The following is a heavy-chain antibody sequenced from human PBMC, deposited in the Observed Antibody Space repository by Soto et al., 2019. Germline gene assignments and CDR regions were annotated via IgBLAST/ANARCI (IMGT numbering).Heavy chain of an antibody. CDR3: ARAYYYGSGRRYYYYYYMDV. J-gene: IGHJ6*03. V-gene: IGHV4-34*01. D-gene: IGHD3-10*01. CDR2: INHSGST. CDR1: GGSFSGYY. Sequence: PSETLSLTCAVYGGSFSGYYWSWIRQPPGKGPEWIGEINHSGSTNYNPSLKSRVTISVDTSKNQFSLKLSSVTAADTAVYYCARAYYYGSGRRYYYYYYMDVWGKGTTVNV.